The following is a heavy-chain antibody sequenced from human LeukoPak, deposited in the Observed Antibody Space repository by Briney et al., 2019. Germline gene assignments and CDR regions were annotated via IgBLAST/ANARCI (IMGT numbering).Heavy chain of an antibody. D-gene: IGHD5-24*01. J-gene: IGHJ4*02. CDR3: ARGPDGYNLPIFDY. CDR2: IIPIFGTA. V-gene: IGHV1-69*13. CDR1: GGTFSSYA. Sequence: ASVKVSCKASGGTFSSYAISWVRQAPGQGLEWMGGIIPIFGTANYAQKFQGRVTITADESTSTAYMELSSLRSEDTAVYYCARGPDGYNLPIFDYWGQGTLVTVSS.